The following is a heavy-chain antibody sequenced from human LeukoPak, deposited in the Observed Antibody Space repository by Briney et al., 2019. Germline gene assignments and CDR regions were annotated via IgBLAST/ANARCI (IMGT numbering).Heavy chain of an antibody. V-gene: IGHV3-23*01. J-gene: IGHJ4*02. CDR2: ISGSGGKP. D-gene: IGHD2-15*01. CDR3: AKDWKEVAYCSGGSCYSDY. CDR1: GFTFSSYA. Sequence: PGGSLRLSCAVSGFTFSSYAMSWVRQAPGKGLEWVSVISGSGGKPFYADSVKGRFTISRDNSKTTLYLQMNSLRDDDTAVYYCAKDWKEVAYCSGGSCYSDYWGQGTLVSVSS.